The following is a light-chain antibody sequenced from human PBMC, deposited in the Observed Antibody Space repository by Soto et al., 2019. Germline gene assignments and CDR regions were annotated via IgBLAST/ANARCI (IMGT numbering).Light chain of an antibody. CDR1: QNIDNF. V-gene: IGKV1-39*01. J-gene: IGKJ2*01. Sequence: DIQMTQSPSSLSASVGDRVTITCRASQNIDNFLNWYQWRPGKAPKFLIFAASSLQGGVSSRFSGSGSGTDFTLTIINLPPEDFATYYCQQSYSAPPTFGQGTRLEMK. CDR2: AAS. CDR3: QQSYSAPPT.